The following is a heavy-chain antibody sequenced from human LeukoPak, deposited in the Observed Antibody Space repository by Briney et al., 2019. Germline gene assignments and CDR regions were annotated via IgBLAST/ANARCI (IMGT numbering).Heavy chain of an antibody. D-gene: IGHD3-22*01. J-gene: IGHJ6*03. Sequence: GGSLSLSCTASGITFSSYWMSWVRQAPGRGLEGVANINKYGSEKYYVDSVKGRFTISRDNAKNSLYLQMNSLRAEDTAVYYCARDSLSYYYDSSGAGPYYYYYMDVWGKGTTITVSS. CDR2: INKYGSEK. V-gene: IGHV3-7*01. CDR1: GITFSSYW. CDR3: ARDSLSYYYDSSGAGPYYYYYMDV.